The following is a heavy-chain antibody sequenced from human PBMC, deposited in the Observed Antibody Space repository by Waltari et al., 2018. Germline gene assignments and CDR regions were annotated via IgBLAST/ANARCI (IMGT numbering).Heavy chain of an antibody. CDR1: GGSISSYD. CDR3: ARTPDYGSASYYYYMDV. CDR2: IYYSGSN. Sequence: QVQLQESGPGLVKPSETLSLTCTVSGGSISSYDWSWIRQPPGKGLEWIGYIYYSGSNNDNPSLKTRVTISVAKSKNQFSLKLSSVTDADTAVYYCARTPDYGSASYYYYMDVWGKGTTVTVSS. D-gene: IGHD3-10*01. V-gene: IGHV4-59*01. J-gene: IGHJ6*03.